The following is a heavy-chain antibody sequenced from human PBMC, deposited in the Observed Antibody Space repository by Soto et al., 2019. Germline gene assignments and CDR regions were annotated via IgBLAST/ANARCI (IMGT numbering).Heavy chain of an antibody. Sequence: PGGSLRLSCAASGFTFSNYNFNWVRQAPGKGLEWVSYISFDSGTIYYADSVKGRFTISRDNAKNSIYLEMNSLRVEDTAVYYCARDLPENIYVNGHWGQGTLVTVS. V-gene: IGHV3-48*01. CDR1: GFTFSNYN. J-gene: IGHJ4*02. D-gene: IGHD3-10*02. CDR2: ISFDSGTI. CDR3: ARDLPENIYVNGH.